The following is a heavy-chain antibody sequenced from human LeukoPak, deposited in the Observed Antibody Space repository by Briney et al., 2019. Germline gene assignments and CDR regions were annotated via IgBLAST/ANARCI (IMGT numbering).Heavy chain of an antibody. CDR2: IQYGGRKT. Sequence: GGSLRLSCATSGFTFTSYGMHWVRQAPGKGLEWVAFIQYGGRKTLCGDSVKGRCAISRGTSKNTIALQVDSLRGEDTAVYYCAKDNGNFLTPDYWGQGTLVTVSS. V-gene: IGHV3-30*02. D-gene: IGHD4-23*01. CDR1: GFTFTSYG. J-gene: IGHJ4*02. CDR3: AKDNGNFLTPDY.